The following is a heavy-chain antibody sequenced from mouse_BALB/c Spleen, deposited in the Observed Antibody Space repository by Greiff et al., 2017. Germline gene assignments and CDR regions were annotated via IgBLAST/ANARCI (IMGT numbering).Heavy chain of an antibody. J-gene: IGHJ1*01. CDR2: IYPYNGGT. CDR1: GYTFTDYN. CDR3: ARPNYYGSSYDWYLDV. Sequence: EVQLQQSGPELVKPGASVKISCKASGYTFTDYNMHWVKQSHGKSLEWIGYIYPYNGGTGYNQKFKSKATLTVDNSSSTAYMELRSLTSEDSAVYYCARPNYYGSSYDWYLDVWGAGTTVTVSS. V-gene: IGHV1S29*02. D-gene: IGHD1-1*01.